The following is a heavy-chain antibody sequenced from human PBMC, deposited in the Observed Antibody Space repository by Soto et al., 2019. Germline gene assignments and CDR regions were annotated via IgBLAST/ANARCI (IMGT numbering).Heavy chain of an antibody. Sequence: EVQLVESGGGLVQPGGSLRLSCAASGFTFSNYWIHWVRQAPGKGLVWVSRIKGDGSRIDYADSVKGRFTISRDNAKNTLYVQMDSLGDEDAAVYYCARGIPGYYEKDVWGQATTVTVSS. CDR2: IKGDGSRI. CDR1: GFTFSNYW. D-gene: IGHD2-2*02. V-gene: IGHV3-74*01. CDR3: ARGIPGYYEKDV. J-gene: IGHJ6*01.